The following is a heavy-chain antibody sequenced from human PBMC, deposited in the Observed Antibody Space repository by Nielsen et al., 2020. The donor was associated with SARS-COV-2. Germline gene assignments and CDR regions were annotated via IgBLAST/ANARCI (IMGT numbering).Heavy chain of an antibody. CDR2: INTDGSST. CDR1: GFTFSSYW. Sequence: GESLKISCAASGFTFSSYWMYWVRQGPGKGLVWVSRINTDGSSTNYADSVKGRFTISRDNAKNTLYLQMNSLRAEDTAVYYCASHKFGEGHWGQGTLVSVSS. V-gene: IGHV3-74*01. D-gene: IGHD3-10*01. J-gene: IGHJ1*01. CDR3: ASHKFGEGH.